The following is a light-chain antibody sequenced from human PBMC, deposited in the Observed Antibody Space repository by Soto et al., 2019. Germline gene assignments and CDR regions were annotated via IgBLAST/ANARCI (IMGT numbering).Light chain of an antibody. CDR3: QLYSRSPWT. V-gene: IGKV3-20*01. J-gene: IGKJ1*01. CDR1: QSINNKY. Sequence: EIVLTQSPGTLSLSPGERATLSCRASQSINNKYLAWYQQEPGQTPRLLIHGVSIRATGIPDRFSGSGSGTDFTLTISRLEPEDFAVYYCQLYSRSPWTFGQGTKVDIK. CDR2: GVS.